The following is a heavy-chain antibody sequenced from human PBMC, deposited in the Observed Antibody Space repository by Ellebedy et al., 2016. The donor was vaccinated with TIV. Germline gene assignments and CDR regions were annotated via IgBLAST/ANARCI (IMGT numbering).Heavy chain of an antibody. J-gene: IGHJ5*02. CDR2: IYYSGGT. Sequence: SETLSLTCSVSGGSISSNYWSWIRQPPGKGLEWIGYIYYSGGTNYNPSLKSRVSISVDTSKNQFSLKMRSVTAADTAVYFCARGDATGGWFDPWGQGTLVTVSS. CDR1: GGSISSNY. V-gene: IGHV4-59*12. D-gene: IGHD2-2*01. CDR3: ARGDATGGWFDP.